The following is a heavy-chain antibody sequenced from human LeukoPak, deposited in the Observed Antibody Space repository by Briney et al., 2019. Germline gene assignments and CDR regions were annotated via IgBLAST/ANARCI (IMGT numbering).Heavy chain of an antibody. V-gene: IGHV4-31*03. J-gene: IGHJ4*02. D-gene: IGHD3-10*01. CDR2: IYYSGST. Sequence: PSQTLSLTCTVSGDSISSGGYYWSWIRQHPGKGLEWIGYIYYSGSTYYNPSLKSRVTISVDTSKNQFSLKLSSVTAADTAVYYCARGGWGSGSYEPFDYWGQGTLVTVSS. CDR1: GDSISSGGYY. CDR3: ARGGWGSGSYEPFDY.